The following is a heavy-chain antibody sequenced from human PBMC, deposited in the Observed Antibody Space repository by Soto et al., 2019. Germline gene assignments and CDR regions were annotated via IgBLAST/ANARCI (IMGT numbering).Heavy chain of an antibody. CDR1: GYTFTSYD. J-gene: IGHJ4*02. CDR2: MNPNSGNT. Sequence: ASVKVSCKASGYTFTSYDINWVRQATGQGLEWMGWMNPNSGNTGYAQKFQGRVTMTRNTSISTAYMELSSLRSEDTAVYYCARGLRVVVAATLLYYFDYWGQGTLVTSPQ. V-gene: IGHV1-8*01. CDR3: ARGLRVVVAATLLYYFDY. D-gene: IGHD2-15*01.